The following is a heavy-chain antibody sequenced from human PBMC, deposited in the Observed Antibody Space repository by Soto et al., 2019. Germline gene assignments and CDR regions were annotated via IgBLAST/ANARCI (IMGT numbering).Heavy chain of an antibody. V-gene: IGHV4-39*01. CDR3: ATSSVSRLLNHWYFDL. Sequence: TLSLTCSVSGGSISSSDYYWGWVRQPPGKGLEWIGSISFGVTTYYSPSLRSRLTIPINTSNNQFSLKLSSVTAADTAVYYCATSSVSRLLNHWYFDLWGRGTLVTVS. CDR1: GGSISSSDYY. CDR2: ISFGVTT. J-gene: IGHJ2*01.